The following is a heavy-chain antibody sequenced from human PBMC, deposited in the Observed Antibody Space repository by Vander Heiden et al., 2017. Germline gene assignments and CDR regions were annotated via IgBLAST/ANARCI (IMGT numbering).Heavy chain of an antibody. CDR2: NYYSGDT. CDR1: NGSLSRGSYY. D-gene: IGHD2-15*01. Sequence: QVQLQESGPGLVKPSETLSLTCTVSNGSLSRGSYYWSWIRQPPGKGLEWIGYNYYSGDTNYNPSLKSRVTISVDRSKNQFSLKLSSVNAADTAVYYCARVRVDATNEAFDIWGQGTMVTVSS. V-gene: IGHV4-61*01. J-gene: IGHJ3*02. CDR3: ARVRVDATNEAFDI.